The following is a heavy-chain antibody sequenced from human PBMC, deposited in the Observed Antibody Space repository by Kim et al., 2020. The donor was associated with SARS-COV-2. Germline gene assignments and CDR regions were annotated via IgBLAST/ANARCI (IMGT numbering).Heavy chain of an antibody. CDR2: IYYSGST. V-gene: IGHV4-61*01. D-gene: IGHD1-26*01. Sequence: SETLSLTCTVSGGSVSSGSYYWSWIRQPPGKGLEWIGYIYYSGSTNYNPSLKSRVTISVDTSKNQFSLKLSSVTAADTAVYYCARDKSGATTSRGYYYYGMDVWGQGTTVTVSS. J-gene: IGHJ6*02. CDR3: ARDKSGATTSRGYYYYGMDV. CDR1: GGSVSSGSYY.